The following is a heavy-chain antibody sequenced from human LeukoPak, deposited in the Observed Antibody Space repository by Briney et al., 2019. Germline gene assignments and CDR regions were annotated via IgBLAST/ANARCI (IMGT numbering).Heavy chain of an antibody. J-gene: IGHJ4*02. Sequence: SETLSLTCSVSGASLSSYYWGWMRQSPGKGLEWLGYISDTGKTDYNPSLKSRGTFSLDTSKNQFSLRLTSVTAADTAVYYCVTGYYEPFDNWGQGTLVTVSS. CDR3: VTGYYEPFDN. D-gene: IGHD3-3*01. CDR1: GASLSSYY. CDR2: ISDTGKT. V-gene: IGHV4-59*01.